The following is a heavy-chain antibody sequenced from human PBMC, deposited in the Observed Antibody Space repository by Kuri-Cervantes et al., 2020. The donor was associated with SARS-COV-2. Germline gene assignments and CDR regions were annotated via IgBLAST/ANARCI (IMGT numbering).Heavy chain of an antibody. CDR2: IFSNDEK. CDR3: ARINYDFWSGYYMWYYCDY. D-gene: IGHD3-3*01. CDR1: GFSRSNARMG. Sequence: SVPTLVQPTKTLTLTCTVSGFSRSNARMGVSWIRQPPGKALEWIAHIFSNDEKSYSTSLKSRLTISKDTSKSQVVLTMTNMDPVDTATYYCARINYDFWSGYYMWYYCDYWGRGTLVTVSS. V-gene: IGHV2-26*01. J-gene: IGHJ4*02.